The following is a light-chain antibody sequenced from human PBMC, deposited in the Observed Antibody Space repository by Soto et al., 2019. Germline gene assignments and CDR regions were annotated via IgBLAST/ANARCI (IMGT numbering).Light chain of an antibody. CDR1: SSDVGGYNH. Sequence: QSALTQPASVSASPGQSITISCTGTSSDVGGYNHVSWYQQHPGKVPKVMIFDVSNRPSGVPNRFSGSKSGNTASLTISGLQAEDEADYYCGSYTSSNTVVFGGGTKL. V-gene: IGLV2-14*01. CDR3: GSYTSSNTVV. J-gene: IGLJ2*01. CDR2: DVS.